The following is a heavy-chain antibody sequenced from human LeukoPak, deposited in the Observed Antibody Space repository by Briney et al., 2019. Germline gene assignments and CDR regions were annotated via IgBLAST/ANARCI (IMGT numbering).Heavy chain of an antibody. CDR3: ASPHGISGSYWPYYYYGMDV. V-gene: IGHV1-69*13. D-gene: IGHD1-26*01. Sequence: SVKVSCKASGDTFSSYAISWVRQAPGQGLEWMGGIIPIFGTANYAQKFQGRVTITADESTSTAYMELSSLRSEDTAVYYCASPHGISGSYWPYYYYGMDVWGQGTTVTVSS. CDR1: GDTFSSYA. CDR2: IIPIFGTA. J-gene: IGHJ6*02.